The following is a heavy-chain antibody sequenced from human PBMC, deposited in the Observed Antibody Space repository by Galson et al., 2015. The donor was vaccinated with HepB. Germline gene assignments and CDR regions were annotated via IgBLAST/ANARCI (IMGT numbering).Heavy chain of an antibody. CDR1: GFTVSNNY. V-gene: IGHV3-53*01. Sequence: SLRLSCAASGFTVSNNYMSWVRQAPGKGLEWLPVIYSGDNTYYADSVKGRFTVSRDNSKNTLYLQMNSLRAEDTAVYYCARVPNDYGDYWGQGTLVTVSS. CDR2: IYSGDNT. J-gene: IGHJ4*02. CDR3: ARVPNDYGDY.